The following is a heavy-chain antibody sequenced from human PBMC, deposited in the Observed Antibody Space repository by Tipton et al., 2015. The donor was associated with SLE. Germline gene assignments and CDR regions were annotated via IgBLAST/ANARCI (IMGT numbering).Heavy chain of an antibody. D-gene: IGHD1-1*01. V-gene: IGHV4-61*09. CDR2: IYTSGST. Sequence: TLSLTCTVSGGSISSGNYYWSWIRQPAGKGLEWIGYIYTSGSTNYNPSLKSRVTISVDTSKNQFSLKLSSVTAADTAVYFCASRTTSWFDPWGQGTLVTVSS. CDR1: GGSISSGNYY. J-gene: IGHJ5*02. CDR3: ASRTTSWFDP.